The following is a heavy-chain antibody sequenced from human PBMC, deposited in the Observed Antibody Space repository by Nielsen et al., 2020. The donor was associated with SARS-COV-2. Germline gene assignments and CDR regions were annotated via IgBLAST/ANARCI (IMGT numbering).Heavy chain of an antibody. CDR1: GFTFSGSA. CDR3: TSKGYYDGSGSGSYGMDV. D-gene: IGHD3-10*01. CDR2: IRSKANSYAT. J-gene: IGHJ6*02. V-gene: IGHV3-73*01. Sequence: GGSLRLSCAASGFTFSGSAMHWVRQASGKGLEWVGRIRSKANSYATAYAASVKGRFTISRDDSKNTAYLQMNSLKTEDTAVYYCTSKGYYDGSGSGSYGMDVWGQGTTVTVSS.